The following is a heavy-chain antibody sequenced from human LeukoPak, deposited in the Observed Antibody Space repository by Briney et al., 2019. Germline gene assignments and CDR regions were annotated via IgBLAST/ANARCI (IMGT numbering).Heavy chain of an antibody. CDR2: ISGSGGNT. V-gene: IGHV3-23*01. J-gene: IGHJ4*02. Sequence: PGGSLRLSCAASGFTFSSYAMSWVRQAPGKGLEWVSVISGSGGNTFYADSVKGRFTISRDKSKNTLYLQMNSLRAEDTAAYYCAKENTKMPFQPGEATVTKGYFDYWGQGTLVTVSS. D-gene: IGHD4-17*01. CDR3: AKENTKMPFQPGEATVTKGYFDY. CDR1: GFTFSSYA.